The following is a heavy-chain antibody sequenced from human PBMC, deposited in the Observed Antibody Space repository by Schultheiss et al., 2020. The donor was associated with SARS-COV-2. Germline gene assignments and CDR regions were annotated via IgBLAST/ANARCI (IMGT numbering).Heavy chain of an antibody. CDR1: GGSISSYY. V-gene: IGHV4-59*08. CDR3: ARHPAGGAYFDH. Sequence: SQTLSLTCTVSGGSISSYYWSWIRQPPGKGLEWIGYIYYSGSTYYNPSLKSRVTISVDTSKNQFSLKLSSVTAADTAVYYCARHPAGGAYFDHWGQGTLVTVAS. J-gene: IGHJ4*02. D-gene: IGHD1-26*01. CDR2: IYYSGST.